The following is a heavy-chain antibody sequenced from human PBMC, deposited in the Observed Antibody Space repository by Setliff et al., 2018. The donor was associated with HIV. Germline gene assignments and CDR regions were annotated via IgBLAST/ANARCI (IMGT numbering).Heavy chain of an antibody. CDR3: GTVRIAVPDDFDF. CDR2: IDPEDGET. D-gene: IGHD6-19*01. Sequence: ASVKVSCKASGGTFSSHAISWVRQAPGQGLEWMGRIDPEDGETIYGAKFQGRVTMTADTSAATAYMVLSSLRSEDTALYYCGTVRIAVPDDFDFWGKGTTVTVSS. CDR1: GGTFSSHA. V-gene: IGHV1-69*10. J-gene: IGHJ6*04.